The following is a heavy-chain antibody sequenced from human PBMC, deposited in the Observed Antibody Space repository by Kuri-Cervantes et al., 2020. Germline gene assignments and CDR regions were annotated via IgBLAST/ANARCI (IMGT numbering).Heavy chain of an antibody. D-gene: IGHD2/OR15-2a*01. Sequence: GGSLRLSCAASGFTFSNYDMHWVRQATGKGLEWVSAIGTAGDTNYPGSVKGRFTISRDNAKNSLNLQMSNLRIEDTGVYYCARGFLDHWGQGTLVTVSS. CDR1: GFTFSNYD. J-gene: IGHJ4*02. V-gene: IGHV3-13*01. CDR2: IGTAGDT. CDR3: ARGFLDH.